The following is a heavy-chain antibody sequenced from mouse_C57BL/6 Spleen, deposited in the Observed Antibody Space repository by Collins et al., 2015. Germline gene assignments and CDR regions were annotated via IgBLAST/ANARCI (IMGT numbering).Heavy chain of an antibody. CDR2: IWTGGGT. V-gene: IGHV2-9-1*01. Sequence: QVQLKESGPGLVAPSQSLSITCTVSGFSLTNYAXNWVRQPPGKGLEWLGVIWTGGGTNYNSALQSRLSISKDNSKSQVFLKMNGLQTDDSARYYCARKGNNYAGYFDYWGQGTTLTVSS. J-gene: IGHJ2*01. CDR1: GFSLTNYA. D-gene: IGHD2-3*01. CDR3: ARKGNNYAGYFDY.